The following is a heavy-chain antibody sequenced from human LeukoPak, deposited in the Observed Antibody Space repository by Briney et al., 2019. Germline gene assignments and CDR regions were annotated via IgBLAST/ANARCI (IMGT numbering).Heavy chain of an antibody. CDR1: GFTFSSYG. J-gene: IGHJ4*02. CDR2: IWYDGSNK. CDR3: ARLAFRGSSPFDY. V-gene: IGHV3-33*01. D-gene: IGHD3-16*01. Sequence: PGRSLRLSCAASGFTFSSYGMHWVRQAPGKGLEWVAVIWYDGSNKYYADSVKGRFTISRDNSKNTLYLQMNSLRAEDTAVYYCARLAFRGSSPFDYWGQGTLVTVSS.